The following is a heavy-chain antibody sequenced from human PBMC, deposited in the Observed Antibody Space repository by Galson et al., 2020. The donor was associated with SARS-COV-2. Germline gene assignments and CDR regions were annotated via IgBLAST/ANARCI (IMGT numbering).Heavy chain of an antibody. J-gene: IGHJ6*03. D-gene: IGHD3-3*01. V-gene: IGHV3-30*18. CDR1: GFTFSSYG. CDR3: AKDRRYYDFWSGYSRNEEYYYYYYMDV. Sequence: GESLKISCAASGFTFSSYGMHWVRQAPGKGLEWVAVISYDGSNKYYADSVKGRFTISRDNSKNTLYLQMNSLRAEDTAVYYCAKDRRYYDFWSGYSRNEEYYYYYYMDVWGKGTTVTVSS. CDR2: ISYDGSNK.